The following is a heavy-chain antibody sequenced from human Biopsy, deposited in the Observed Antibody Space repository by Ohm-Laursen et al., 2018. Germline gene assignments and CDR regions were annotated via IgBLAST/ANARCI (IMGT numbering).Heavy chain of an antibody. J-gene: IGHJ6*02. D-gene: IGHD2/OR15-2a*01. CDR3: ARATNSTGWPYYYFYGMDD. Sequence: TLSLTCTVSGGSISSDYWSWIRQTPGKGLEWIGYIYYSGSTDYSPSLKSRVTISVDTSKNQFSLRLNSVTAADTAVYYCARATNSTGWPYYYFYGMDDWGQGTTVTVSS. CDR2: IYYSGST. CDR1: GGSISSDY. V-gene: IGHV4-59*01.